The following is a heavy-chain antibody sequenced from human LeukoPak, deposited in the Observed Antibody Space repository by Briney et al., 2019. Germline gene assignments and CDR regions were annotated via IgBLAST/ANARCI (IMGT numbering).Heavy chain of an antibody. D-gene: IGHD3-22*01. CDR1: GFTFSSYG. J-gene: IGHJ3*02. Sequence: TGGSLRLSCAASGFTFSSYGMHWVRQAPGKGLEWVAVISYDGSNKYYADSVKGRFTISRDNSKNTLYLQMNSLRAEDTAVYYCAKLIPNYYDSSGYSRFVVDAFDIWGQGTMVTVSS. CDR2: ISYDGSNK. V-gene: IGHV3-30*18. CDR3: AKLIPNYYDSSGYSRFVVDAFDI.